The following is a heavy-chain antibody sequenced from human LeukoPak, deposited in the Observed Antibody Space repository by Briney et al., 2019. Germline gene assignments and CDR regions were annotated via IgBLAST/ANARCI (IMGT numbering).Heavy chain of an antibody. CDR2: ITSSATTI. V-gene: IGHV3-11*01. J-gene: IGHJ4*02. Sequence: AESLILSCTASAFTTSNYYTSWIRQAPGKGLAWVSYITSSATTIYYADSVRGRFPISRDNPKSSLYLQMNRLRVEHTAVYYCARGRGYYGFGYWGQGPLLTVSS. CDR1: AFTTSNYY. D-gene: IGHD3-10*01. CDR3: ARGRGYYGFGY.